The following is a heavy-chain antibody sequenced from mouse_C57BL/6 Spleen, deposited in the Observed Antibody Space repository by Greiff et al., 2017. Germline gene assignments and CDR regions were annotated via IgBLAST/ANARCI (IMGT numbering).Heavy chain of an antibody. J-gene: IGHJ4*01. Sequence: VQLQQSGAELVRPGASVKLSCTASGFNIQDDYMHWVKQRPEKGLGGIGWFDPENGDTEYVPKFQGKATIAAVTASSTAYLRRRSLTSDDSAVYSCARYSPGYSMDYWGQGTTVTVSS. CDR2: FDPENGDT. CDR3: ARYSPGYSMDY. CDR1: GFNIQDDY. V-gene: IGHV14-4*01.